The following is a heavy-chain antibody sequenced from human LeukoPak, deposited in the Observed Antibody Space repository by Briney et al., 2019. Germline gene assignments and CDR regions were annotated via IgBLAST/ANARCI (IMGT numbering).Heavy chain of an antibody. V-gene: IGHV3-21*01. CDR3: ATYLQRVCSGGVCTEY. CDR1: GFNFRNSF. Sequence: GGSLRLSCAASGFNFRNSFMKWVRQIPGKGLEWVSGISGSSGEIRYADSVRGRFTVSRDNAKNSPYLEMNSLSAEDTAVYYCATYLQRVCSGGVCTEYWGQGTLVTVSS. D-gene: IGHD2-8*02. J-gene: IGHJ4*02. CDR2: ISGSSGEI.